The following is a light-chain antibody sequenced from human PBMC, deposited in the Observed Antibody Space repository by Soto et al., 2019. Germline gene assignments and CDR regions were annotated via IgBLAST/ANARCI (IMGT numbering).Light chain of an antibody. Sequence: QSVLTQPASVSGSPGQSITISCTGTSNDLGSYDLVSWYQQHPGKAPKLMIYEVRRRPSGVSDRFSGSKSGNTASLTISGLQAEDESDYYCCSYAVDNTLVFGGGTKVTVL. CDR1: SNDLGSYDL. CDR3: CSYAVDNTLV. V-gene: IGLV2-23*02. J-gene: IGLJ2*01. CDR2: EVR.